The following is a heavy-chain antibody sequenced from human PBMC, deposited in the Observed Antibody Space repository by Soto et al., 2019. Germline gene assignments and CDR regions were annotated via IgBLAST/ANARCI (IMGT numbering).Heavy chain of an antibody. CDR2: ISFDGGNQ. D-gene: IGHD6-13*01. J-gene: IGHJ5*02. CDR1: GFDFNTYG. Sequence: QVQLVQSGGGVVQPGRSLRLSYAASGFDFNTYGLHWVRQAPGKGLEWVAGISFDGGNQYYADSVKGRFTISRDKSNNTLYLQMNSLGAEDTATYYCAKDSSVTAAGSGGWFDPWGQGTLVIVSS. V-gene: IGHV3-30*18. CDR3: AKDSSVTAAGSGGWFDP.